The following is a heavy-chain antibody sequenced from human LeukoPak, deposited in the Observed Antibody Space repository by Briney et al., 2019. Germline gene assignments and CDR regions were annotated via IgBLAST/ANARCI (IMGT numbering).Heavy chain of an antibody. CDR3: AKGKNTGSYLSHVDY. V-gene: IGHV3-43*01. J-gene: IGHJ4*02. D-gene: IGHD3-10*01. Sequence: GGSLRLSCAASGFPFSDYVMHWVRQAPGKGLEWVSLITWDGGSTYYADSVKGRFTISRDNSKNSLYLQMNSLRTEDTALYYCAKGKNTGSYLSHVDYWGQGTLVTVSS. CDR2: ITWDGGST. CDR1: GFPFSDYV.